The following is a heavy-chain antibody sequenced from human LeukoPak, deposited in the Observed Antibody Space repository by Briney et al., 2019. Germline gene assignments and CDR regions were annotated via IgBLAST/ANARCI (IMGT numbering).Heavy chain of an antibody. V-gene: IGHV3-48*03. CDR1: GFTFSSYE. CDR2: ISSSGSTI. D-gene: IGHD5-18*01. CDR3: ARGYSYGLYYYGMDV. Sequence: GGSLRLSCATSGFTFSSYEMNWVRQAPGKGLEWVSYISSSGSTIYYADSVKGRFTISRDNAKNSLYLQMNSLRAEDTAVYYCARGYSYGLYYYGMDVWGQGTTVTVSS. J-gene: IGHJ6*02.